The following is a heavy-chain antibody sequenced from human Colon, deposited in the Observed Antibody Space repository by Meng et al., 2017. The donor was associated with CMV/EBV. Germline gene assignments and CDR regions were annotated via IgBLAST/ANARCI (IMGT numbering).Heavy chain of an antibody. V-gene: IGHV4-30-4*08. D-gene: IGHD3-9*01. CDR3: ARIHYYDISTGYHYFFDN. CDR1: INSGDYC. CDR2: IYYSGSA. Sequence: INSGDYCWSWISQPPGKGLEWIGTIYYSGSAYYNPSLKSPVTISVDTSKTQFSLKLSSVTAADTAVYYCARIHYYDISTGYHYFFDNWGQGTLVTVSS. J-gene: IGHJ4*02.